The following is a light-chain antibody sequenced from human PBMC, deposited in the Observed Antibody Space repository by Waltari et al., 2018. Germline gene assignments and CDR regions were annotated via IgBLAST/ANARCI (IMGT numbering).Light chain of an antibody. V-gene: IGKV1-39*01. CDR2: SAS. Sequence: DIQMTQSPSSLSAVVGDRVTITCRASQSFGNYLNWYQQKPGKAPQLLIYSASSLQRGVPSRFSGRGSGTEFSLTISGLQPDDFATYYCQESYSSPPSTFGQGTKVDIK. J-gene: IGKJ1*01. CDR3: QESYSSPPST. CDR1: QSFGNY.